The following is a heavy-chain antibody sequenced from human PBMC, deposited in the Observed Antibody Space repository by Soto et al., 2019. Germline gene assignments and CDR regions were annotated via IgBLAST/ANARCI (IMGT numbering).Heavy chain of an antibody. V-gene: IGHV3-64*01. J-gene: IGHJ4*02. D-gene: IGHD6-13*01. CDR1: GFTFGSYP. Sequence: EVQLVESGGGLVQPGGSLRLSRAASGFTFGSYPMHWVRQAPGKGLEYVSAISTNGDSTFYANSVKGRFTISRDNSKNTLYLQMGSLRAEDMGVYYCAREGMSRPRWVFDYWGQGTLVTASS. CDR2: ISTNGDST. CDR3: AREGMSRPRWVFDY.